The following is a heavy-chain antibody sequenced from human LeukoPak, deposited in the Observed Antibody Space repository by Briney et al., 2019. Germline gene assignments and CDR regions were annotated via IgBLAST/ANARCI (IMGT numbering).Heavy chain of an antibody. J-gene: IGHJ4*02. D-gene: IGHD6-13*01. CDR3: ARQLRAAIAAAPDY. CDR2: IYHSGST. CDR1: GGSISSGGYP. Sequence: PSETLSPTCAVSGGSISSGGYPWSWIRQPPGKGLEWIGYIYHSGSTYYNPSLKSRVTISVDTSKNQFSLKLSSVTAADTAVYYCARQLRAAIAAAPDYWGQGTLVTVSS. V-gene: IGHV4-30-2*03.